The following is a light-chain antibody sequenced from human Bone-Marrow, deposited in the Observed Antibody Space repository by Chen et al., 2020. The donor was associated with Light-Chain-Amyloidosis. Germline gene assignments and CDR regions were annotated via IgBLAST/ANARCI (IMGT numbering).Light chain of an antibody. CDR1: SDNVGNQG. V-gene: IGLV10-54*01. CDR3: SAWDSSLSAWV. J-gene: IGLJ3*02. Sequence: QAGLTQPPSVSKGLRQTATLTCTGNSDNVGNQGAAWLQQHQGQPPKLLSYRNTNRPSGISERLSAARSGNTASLTITGLQPEDEADYYCSAWDSSLSAWVFGGGTKLTVL. CDR2: RNT.